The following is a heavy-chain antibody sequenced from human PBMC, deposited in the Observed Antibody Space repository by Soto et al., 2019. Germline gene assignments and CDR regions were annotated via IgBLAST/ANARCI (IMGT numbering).Heavy chain of an antibody. J-gene: IGHJ6*02. CDR1: GYTFTGYY. V-gene: IGHV1-2*04. D-gene: IGHD6-19*01. Sequence: GASVKVSCKASGYTFTGYYMHWVRQAPGQGLEWMGWINPNSGGTNYAQKFQGWVTMTRDTSISTAYMELSRLRSDDTAVYHCARDQGSGWYENYYYGMDVWGQGTTVTVSS. CDR2: INPNSGGT. CDR3: ARDQGSGWYENYYYGMDV.